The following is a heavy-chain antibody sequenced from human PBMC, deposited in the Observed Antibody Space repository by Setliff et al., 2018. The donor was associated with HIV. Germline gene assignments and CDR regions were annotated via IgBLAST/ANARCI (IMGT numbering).Heavy chain of an antibody. CDR2: ISPFSGGT. V-gene: IGHV1-2*06. CDR1: GYIFTNYY. CDR3: ARGQGPVDY. Sequence: ASVKVSCKASGYIFTNYYTHWVRQAPGQGLEWMGRISPFSGGTHYAQKFQGRVTLTSDASISTAYMELSGLRSDDTAVYYCARGQGPVDYWGQGTLVTVSS. J-gene: IGHJ4*02.